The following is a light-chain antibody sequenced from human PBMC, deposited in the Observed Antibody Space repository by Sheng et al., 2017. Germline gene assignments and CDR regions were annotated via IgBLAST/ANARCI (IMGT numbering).Light chain of an antibody. V-gene: IGLV2-14*03. CDR1: NSDVGHYQF. CDR2: DVT. J-gene: IGLJ3*02. CDR3: ASFTTGSTWV. Sequence: QSALTQPASVSASLGQSITLSCTGTNSDVGHYQFVSWYQQFPGKAPKLVISDVTNRPSGVSDRFSGSKSGNTASLTISGLQAEDEATYFCASFTTGSTWVFGGGTDLTVL.